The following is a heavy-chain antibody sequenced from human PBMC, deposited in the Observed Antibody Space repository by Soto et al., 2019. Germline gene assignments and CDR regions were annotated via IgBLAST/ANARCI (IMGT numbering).Heavy chain of an antibody. D-gene: IGHD3-22*01. CDR1: GYTLTELS. CDR3: ATALAVLAGYYHYFDY. Sequence: SVKVSCKVSGYTLTELSMHWVRQAPGKGLEWMGGFDPEDGETIYAQKFQGRVTMTEDTSTDTAYMELSGLRSEDTAVYYCATALAVLAGYYHYFDYWGQGTLVTVSS. J-gene: IGHJ4*02. CDR2: FDPEDGET. V-gene: IGHV1-24*01.